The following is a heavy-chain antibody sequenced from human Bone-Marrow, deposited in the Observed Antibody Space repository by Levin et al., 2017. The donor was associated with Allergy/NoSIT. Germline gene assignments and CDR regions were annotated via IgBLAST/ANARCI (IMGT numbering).Heavy chain of an antibody. CDR1: GFNFHAYG. Sequence: GGSLRLSCAVSGFNFHAYGMTWVRQAPGKGLEWVSTIRGSDDSTYYTDSVEGRFTISRDSSEDTLYLQMSSLRADDTAVYYCARFGYSSYGYSFDYWGQGTLVTVSS. V-gene: IGHV3-23*01. D-gene: IGHD5-24*01. CDR2: IRGSDDST. CDR3: ARFGYSSYGYSFDY. J-gene: IGHJ4*02.